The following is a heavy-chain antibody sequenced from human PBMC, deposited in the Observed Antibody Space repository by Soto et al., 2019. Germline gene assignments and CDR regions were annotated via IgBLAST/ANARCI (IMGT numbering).Heavy chain of an antibody. J-gene: IGHJ4*02. D-gene: IGHD3-22*01. CDR1: GGSISSYY. Sequence: SETLSLTCTVSGGSISSYYWSWIRQPPGKGLEWIGYIDYSGSTNYNPSLKSRVTMSVDTSKKQFSLQLSSVTAADTAVYYCTTDGTYYYDSSIAYWGQGTLVTVSS. CDR2: IDYSGST. CDR3: TTDGTYYYDSSIAY. V-gene: IGHV4-59*12.